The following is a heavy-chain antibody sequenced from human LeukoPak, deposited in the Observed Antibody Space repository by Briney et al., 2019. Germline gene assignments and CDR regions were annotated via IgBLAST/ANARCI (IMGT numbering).Heavy chain of an antibody. CDR3: ARVPDSSGYYYFDY. Sequence: ASVKVSCKASGYTFTSYGISWVRQAPGQGLEWMGWISAYNGNTNYAQKLQGRVTMTTDTSTSKAYMELRSLRSDDTAVYYCARVPDSSGYYYFDYWGQGTLVTVSS. CDR2: ISAYNGNT. V-gene: IGHV1-18*01. J-gene: IGHJ4*02. CDR1: GYTFTSYG. D-gene: IGHD3-22*01.